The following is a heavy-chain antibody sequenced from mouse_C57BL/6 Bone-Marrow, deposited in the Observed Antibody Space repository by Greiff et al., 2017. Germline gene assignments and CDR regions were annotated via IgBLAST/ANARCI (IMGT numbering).Heavy chain of an antibody. CDR3: ARENWEGYFDV. Sequence: QVQLQQPGAELVKPGASVQMSCKASGYTFTSYWITWVKQRPGQGLEWIGDIYPGSGSTNYTEKFKSKATLTVDKSASTAYMQLSSLTSEDSAVYYGARENWEGYFDVWGTGTTVTVSS. CDR1: GYTFTSYW. V-gene: IGHV1-55*01. D-gene: IGHD4-1*01. J-gene: IGHJ1*03. CDR2: IYPGSGST.